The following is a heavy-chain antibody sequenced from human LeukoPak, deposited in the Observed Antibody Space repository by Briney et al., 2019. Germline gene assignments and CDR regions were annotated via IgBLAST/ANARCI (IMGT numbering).Heavy chain of an antibody. Sequence: GGSLRLSCAASGFTFSSYAMSWVRQAPGKGLEWVSAISGSGGSTYYADSVKGRFIVSRDNSKNTLYLQMNSLRAEDTAVYYCAKTNWGDYYFEYWGQGTLVTVSS. D-gene: IGHD7-27*01. J-gene: IGHJ4*02. V-gene: IGHV3-23*01. CDR1: GFTFSSYA. CDR2: ISGSGGST. CDR3: AKTNWGDYYFEY.